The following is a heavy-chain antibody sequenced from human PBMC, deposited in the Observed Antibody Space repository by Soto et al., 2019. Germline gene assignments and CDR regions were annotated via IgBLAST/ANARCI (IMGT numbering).Heavy chain of an antibody. J-gene: IGHJ4*02. V-gene: IGHV1-69*13. CDR2: IIPIFGTA. D-gene: IGHD2-2*01. Sequence: SVKVSCKASGGTFSSYAISWVRQAPGQGLEWMGGIIPIFGTANYAQKFQGRVTITADESTSTAYMELSSQRSEDTAVSYCARGRVGKSPAAARGYFDYWGQGTLVTVSS. CDR3: ARGRVGKSPAAARGYFDY. CDR1: GGTFSSYA.